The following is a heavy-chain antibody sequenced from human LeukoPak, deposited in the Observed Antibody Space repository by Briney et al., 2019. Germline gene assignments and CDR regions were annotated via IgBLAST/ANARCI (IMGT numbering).Heavy chain of an antibody. V-gene: IGHV1-46*01. D-gene: IGHD3-10*01. CDR3: AREGAYTYYYGSGTDKNYYYYYGMDV. CDR2: INPSGGST. CDR1: GYTFTSYY. J-gene: IGHJ6*02. Sequence: ASVKVSCKASGYTFTSYYMHWVRQAPGQGLEWMGIINPSGGSTNYAQKFQGRVTMTRDTSTSTVYMELSSLRSEDTAVYYCAREGAYTYYYGSGTDKNYYYYYGMDVWGQGTTVTVSS.